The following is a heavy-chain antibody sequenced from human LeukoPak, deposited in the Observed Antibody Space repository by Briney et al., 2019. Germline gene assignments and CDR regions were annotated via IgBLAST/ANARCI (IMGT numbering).Heavy chain of an antibody. CDR3: ARGADTGSYGSLVYFDY. D-gene: IGHD3-16*01. CDR1: GYTFTSYG. V-gene: IGHV1-18*01. CDR2: ISAYSGNT. J-gene: IGHJ4*02. Sequence: ASVKVSCKASGYTFTSYGISWVRQAPGQGLEWMGLISAYSGNTNFAQKLQGRVTMTTDTSTSTAYMELRSLRSDDTAVYFCARGADTGSYGSLVYFDYWGQETLVTVSS.